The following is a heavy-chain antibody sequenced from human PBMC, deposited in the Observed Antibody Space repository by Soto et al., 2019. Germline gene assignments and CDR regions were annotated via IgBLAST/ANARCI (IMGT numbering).Heavy chain of an antibody. Sequence: PSETLSLPCTVSAASLSSYYWSWLRQPPGKGLEWIGYIYYSGSTNYNPSLKSRVTISVDPSKNQFSLKVSSVTATDTAVYYCARLSPPSGNCALDYWGQGTLVTVS. CDR3: ARLSPPSGNCALDY. CDR1: AASLSSYY. D-gene: IGHD2-15*01. CDR2: IYYSGST. J-gene: IGHJ4*02. V-gene: IGHV4-59*01.